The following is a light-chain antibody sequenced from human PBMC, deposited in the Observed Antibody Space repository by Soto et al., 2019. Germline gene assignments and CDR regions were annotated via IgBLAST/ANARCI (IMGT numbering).Light chain of an antibody. V-gene: IGKV3-15*01. J-gene: IGKJ1*01. CDR2: GAS. CDR3: QQFYNWPRT. CDR1: QSVSSN. Sequence: EIAMTQSPGTLSVSPGEIATLSCRASQSVSSNLAWYQQKPGQAPRLLIYGASTRATGIPARFSGSGSETEFTLTISSLQSGDFAVDYCQQFYNWPRTFEQGTKVVIK.